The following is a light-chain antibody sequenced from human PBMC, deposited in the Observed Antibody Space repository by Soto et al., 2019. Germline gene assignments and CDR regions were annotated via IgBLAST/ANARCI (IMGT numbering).Light chain of an antibody. V-gene: IGLV2-11*01. Sequence: QSVLTQPRSVSGSPGQSLTISCTGTSSVVGGYNYVSWYQQHPGKVPKLMIYDVTKRPSGVPDRFSGSKSGNTASLTISGLQSEDEADYYCCSNAGSYTYVFGTGTKVPVL. J-gene: IGLJ1*01. CDR1: SSVVGGYNY. CDR2: DVT. CDR3: CSNAGSYTYV.